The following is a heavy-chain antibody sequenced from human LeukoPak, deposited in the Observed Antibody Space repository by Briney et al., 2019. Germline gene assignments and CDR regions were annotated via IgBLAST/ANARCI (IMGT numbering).Heavy chain of an antibody. V-gene: IGHV4-34*01. CDR3: ARGLAQWLRLGVYFDY. CDR2: INHSGST. J-gene: IGHJ4*02. CDR1: GGSISGYY. D-gene: IGHD5-12*01. Sequence: PSETLSLTCTVSGGSISGYYWSWIRQPPGKGLEWIGEINHSGSTNYNPSLKSRVTISVDTSKNQFSLKLSSVTAADTAVYYCARGLAQWLRLGVYFDYWGQGTLVTVSS.